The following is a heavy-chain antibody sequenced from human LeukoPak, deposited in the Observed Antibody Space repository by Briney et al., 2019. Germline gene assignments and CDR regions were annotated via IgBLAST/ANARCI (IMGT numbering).Heavy chain of an antibody. J-gene: IGHJ4*02. CDR2: IYPGDSDT. CDR1: GYSFTSYW. D-gene: IGHD2-21*02. Sequence: GESLKISCKGSGYSFTSYWIGWVRQMPGKGLEWMGIIYPGDSDTRYSPSFQGQVTISADKSISTAYLQWSSLKASDTAMYYCARVVVVTASPFFDYWAREPWSPSPQ. V-gene: IGHV5-51*01. CDR3: ARVVVVTASPFFDY.